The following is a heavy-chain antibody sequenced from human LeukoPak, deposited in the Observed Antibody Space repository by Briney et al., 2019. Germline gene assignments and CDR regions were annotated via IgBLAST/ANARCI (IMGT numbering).Heavy chain of an antibody. V-gene: IGHV4-30-4*01. Sequence: ASETLSLTCTVSGGSISSGDYYWSWIRQPPGKGLEWIGYIYYSGSTYYNPSLKSRVTISVDTSKNQFSLKLSSVTAADTAVYYCARYCSSTSFLLDNWFDPWGQGTLVTVSS. CDR1: GGSISSGDYY. CDR2: IYYSGST. D-gene: IGHD2-2*01. J-gene: IGHJ5*02. CDR3: ARYCSSTSFLLDNWFDP.